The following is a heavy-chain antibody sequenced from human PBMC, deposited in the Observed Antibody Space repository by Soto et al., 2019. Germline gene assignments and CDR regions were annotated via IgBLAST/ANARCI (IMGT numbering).Heavy chain of an antibody. CDR2: INHSGST. CDR3: ARVLGLATTYSWFDP. CDR1: GGSFSGYS. J-gene: IGHJ5*02. D-gene: IGHD1-1*01. Sequence: QVQLQPWVAGLLKPSETLSLTCAVNGGSFSGYSWSWIRQPPGKGLEWIGEINHSGSTNYPPSLTSRVTISVDTSKNQCSLKLSSVPAADTAVYYCARVLGLATTYSWFDPWGQGTLVTVSS. V-gene: IGHV4-34*01.